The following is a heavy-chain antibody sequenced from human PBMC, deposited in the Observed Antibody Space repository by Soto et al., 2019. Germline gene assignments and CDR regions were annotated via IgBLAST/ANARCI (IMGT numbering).Heavy chain of an antibody. D-gene: IGHD3-10*01. CDR3: ASSYGSGYGAFDY. J-gene: IGHJ4*02. CDR2: VNPIVSMS. V-gene: IGHV1-69*02. CDR1: GDTFNFYS. Sequence: QVQLVQSGAEVKRPGSSVKVSCKASGDTFNFYSINWVRQAPGLGLEWMGRVNPIVSMSNYAQKFQGRVTMTADKSTSTAYMELSSPRSEDTAIYYCASSYGSGYGAFDYWGQGALVTVSS.